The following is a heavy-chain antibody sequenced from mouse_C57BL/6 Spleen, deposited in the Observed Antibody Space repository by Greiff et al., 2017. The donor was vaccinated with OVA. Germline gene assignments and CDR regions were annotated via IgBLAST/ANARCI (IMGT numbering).Heavy chain of an antibody. Sequence: EVKLMESGGGLVKPGGSLKLSCAASGFTFSDYGLHWVRQAPEKGLVWVAYISSGSSTIYYADTVKGRFTISRDNAKDTLFLQMTSLRSEDTAMYYGGWGDYNDNRRRNYFDYWGQGTTLTVSS. CDR1: GFTFSDYG. CDR2: ISSGSSTI. CDR3: GWGDYNDNRRRNYFDY. D-gene: IGHD1-1*01. J-gene: IGHJ2*01. V-gene: IGHV5-17*01.